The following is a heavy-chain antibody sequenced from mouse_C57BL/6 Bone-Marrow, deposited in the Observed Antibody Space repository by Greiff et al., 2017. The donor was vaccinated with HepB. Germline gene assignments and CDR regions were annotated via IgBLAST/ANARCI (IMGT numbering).Heavy chain of an antibody. J-gene: IGHJ3*01. CDR1: GYSITSGYY. V-gene: IGHV3-6*01. CDR3: AREETGRFAY. Sequence: EESGPGLVKPSQSLSLTCSVTGYSITSGYYWNWIRQFPGNKLEWMGYISYDGSNNYNPSLKNRISITRDTSKNQFFLKLNSVTTEDTATYYCAREETGRFAYWGQGTLVTVSA. CDR2: ISYDGSN. D-gene: IGHD4-1*01.